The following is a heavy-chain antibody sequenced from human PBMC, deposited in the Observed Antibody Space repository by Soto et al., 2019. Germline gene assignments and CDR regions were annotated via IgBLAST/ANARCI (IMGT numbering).Heavy chain of an antibody. CDR2: ISDSGST. Sequence: EVQLLESGGGLVQPGGSRRLSCAASGFTFSSYAMSWVRQAPGKGLEWVSTISDSGSTYYADSVKGRFNISRDISKNTLYVQMSSLRAEDTAVYYCAKGGEGYCSGTSCLYHMDAWGKGTTVTVSS. CDR3: AKGGEGYCSGTSCLYHMDA. CDR1: GFTFSSYA. J-gene: IGHJ6*03. V-gene: IGHV3-23*01. D-gene: IGHD2-15*01.